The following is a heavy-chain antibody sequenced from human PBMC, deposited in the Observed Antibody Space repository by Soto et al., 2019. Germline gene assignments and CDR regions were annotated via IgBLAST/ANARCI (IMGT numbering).Heavy chain of an antibody. Sequence: QLQLQESGPGLVKPSETLSLTCTVSGGSISSSSYYWGWIRQPPGKGLEWIGSIYYSGNTYYTPSLKSRVSISVDTSKNQFSLKLSSVPAADTAVYYCAREGGRYCTGGSCQVDYWGQGTLVTVSS. J-gene: IGHJ4*02. CDR1: GGSISSSSYY. CDR3: AREGGRYCTGGSCQVDY. CDR2: IYYSGNT. V-gene: IGHV4-39*02. D-gene: IGHD2-15*01.